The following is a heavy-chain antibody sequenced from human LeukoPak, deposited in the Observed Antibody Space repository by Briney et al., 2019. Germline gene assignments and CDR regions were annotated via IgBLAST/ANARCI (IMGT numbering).Heavy chain of an antibody. V-gene: IGHV3-21*01. J-gene: IGHJ3*02. Sequence: GGSLRLSCAASGFTFSSFGMNWVRQAPGKGLEWVSSISTSSSYIYYADSVKGRFTISRDNAKNSLYLQMNSLRAQDTAVYYCATGNVVLMAAVRDAFDNWGQGTMVTVSS. D-gene: IGHD5-24*01. CDR3: ATGNVVLMAAVRDAFDN. CDR1: GFTFSSFG. CDR2: ISTSSSYI.